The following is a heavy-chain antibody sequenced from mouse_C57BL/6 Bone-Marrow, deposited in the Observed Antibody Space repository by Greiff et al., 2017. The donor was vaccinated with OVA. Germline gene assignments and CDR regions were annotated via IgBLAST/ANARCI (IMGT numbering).Heavy chain of an antibody. D-gene: IGHD1-1*01. Sequence: QVQLQQSGAELVKPGASVKISCKASGYAFSSYWMNWVKQRPGKGLEWIGQIYPGDGDTNYNGKFKGKATLTADKSSSTAYMHLSSLTSEDSAVYFCARRYYGSRSWYFDVWGTGTTVTVSS. CDR3: ARRYYGSRSWYFDV. V-gene: IGHV1-80*01. CDR2: IYPGDGDT. J-gene: IGHJ1*03. CDR1: GYAFSSYW.